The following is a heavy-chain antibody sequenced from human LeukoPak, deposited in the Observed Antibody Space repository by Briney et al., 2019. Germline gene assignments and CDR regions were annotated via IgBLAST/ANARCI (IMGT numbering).Heavy chain of an antibody. CDR1: GYTFTSYA. J-gene: IGHJ4*02. Sequence: ASVKVSCKASGYTFTSYAMNWVRQAPGQGLEWMGWINPNTGNPTYAQGLTGRFVFSLDTSVSTAYLQITSLKADDTAVYYCARAYQRLGELSLPDYWGQGTLVTVSS. V-gene: IGHV7-4-1*02. CDR2: INPNTGNP. D-gene: IGHD3-16*02. CDR3: ARAYQRLGELSLPDY.